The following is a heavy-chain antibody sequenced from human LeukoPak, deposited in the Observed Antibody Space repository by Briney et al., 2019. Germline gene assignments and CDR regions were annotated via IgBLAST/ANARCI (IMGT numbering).Heavy chain of an antibody. D-gene: IGHD6-13*01. CDR2: INPNSGDT. CDR1: EYTFTAYY. J-gene: IGHJ5*02. CDR3: ARVSPLAATGSGLTS. Sequence: ASVNVSCKASEYTFTAYYINWVPQAPGQRLKWMGWINPNSGDTDYTQRFRVSVTMTRDTSISTAFMELRRLISDDTAIYYCARVSPLAATGSGLTSWGQGTLVTVSS. V-gene: IGHV1-2*02.